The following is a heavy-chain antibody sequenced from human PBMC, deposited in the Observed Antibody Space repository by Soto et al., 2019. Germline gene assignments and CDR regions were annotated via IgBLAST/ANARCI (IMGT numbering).Heavy chain of an antibody. D-gene: IGHD2-2*01. CDR1: GFSLSTSGVG. CDR2: IYWDDDK. CDR3: AYLHMTYCISTGCYVDWFXP. V-gene: IGHV2-5*02. J-gene: IGHJ5*02. Sequence: SGPTLVNPTQTLTLTCTFSGFSLSTSGVGVGWIRQPPGKALEWLALIYWDDDKRYSPSLKSRLTITKDTSKNQVVLTMTNMDPVDTATYYCAYLHMTYCISTGCYVDWFXPWSQGTLVTVSS.